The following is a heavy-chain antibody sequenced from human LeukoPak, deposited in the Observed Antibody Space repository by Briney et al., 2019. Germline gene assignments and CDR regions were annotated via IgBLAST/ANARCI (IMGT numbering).Heavy chain of an antibody. CDR3: ARRTASGSYYLDY. CDR1: GGSISSSIYY. J-gene: IGHJ4*02. V-gene: IGHV4-39*01. CDR2: IYYSGST. D-gene: IGHD1-26*01. Sequence: SSETLSLTCTVSGGSISSSIYYWGWIRQPPGKGLEWIGSIYYSGSTYYNPSLKSRVTISVYTSKNQFSLKLSSVTAADTAVYYCARRTASGSYYLDYWGQGTLVTVSS.